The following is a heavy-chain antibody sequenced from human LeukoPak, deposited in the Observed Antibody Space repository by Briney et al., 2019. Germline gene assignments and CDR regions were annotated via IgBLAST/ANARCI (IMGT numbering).Heavy chain of an antibody. Sequence: GGSLRLSCTASGFTFNSYWMTWARQAPGKGLEWMANIKQDGSQKYYVDSVKGRFTISRDNAKNSLYLQLNSLRAEDTAVYYCARDWSIRAGDVWGQGITVTVSS. CDR3: ARDWSIRAGDV. V-gene: IGHV3-7*03. CDR2: IKQDGSQK. CDR1: GFTFNSYW. D-gene: IGHD3-3*01. J-gene: IGHJ6*02.